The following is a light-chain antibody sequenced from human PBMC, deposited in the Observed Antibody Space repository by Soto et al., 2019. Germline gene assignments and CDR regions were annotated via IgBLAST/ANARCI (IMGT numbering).Light chain of an antibody. CDR3: QQRRYWPVT. V-gene: IGKV3-11*01. CDR1: LSVSSY. CDR2: DAS. J-gene: IGKJ1*01. Sequence: ENLLKQSPTILSFSSGGKAPPSRRGRLSVSSYFAWYQQKPGQAPRLLIYDASNRATGVPARFSGSGSGTDFTPTISSLEPEDFAVYYCQQRRYWPVTFGQGTKVDIK.